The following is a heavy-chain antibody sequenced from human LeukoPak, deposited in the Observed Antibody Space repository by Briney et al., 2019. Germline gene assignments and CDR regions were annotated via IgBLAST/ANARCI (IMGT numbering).Heavy chain of an antibody. CDR3: AKDWDQLLYYFDY. CDR2: INSDGSST. Sequence: GGSLRLSCAASGFTFSSYWMHWVRQAPGKGLVWVSRINSDGSSTSYADSVKGRFTISRDNAKNTLYLQMNSLRAEDTAVYYCAKDWDQLLYYFDYWGQGTLVTVSS. J-gene: IGHJ4*02. CDR1: GFTFSSYW. D-gene: IGHD2-2*01. V-gene: IGHV3-74*01.